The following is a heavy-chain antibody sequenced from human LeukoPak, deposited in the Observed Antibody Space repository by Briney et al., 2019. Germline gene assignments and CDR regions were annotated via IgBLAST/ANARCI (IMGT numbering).Heavy chain of an antibody. D-gene: IGHD2-2*01. CDR3: AKEMGTIVVVPAALDY. CDR2: IWYDGSNK. CDR1: GFTFSSYG. V-gene: IGHV3-33*06. J-gene: IGHJ4*02. Sequence: PGRSLRLSCAASGFTFSSYGMHWVRQAPGKGLEWVAVIWYDGSNKYYADSVKGRFTIPRDNSKNTLYLQMNSLRAEDTAVYYCAKEMGTIVVVPAALDYWGQGILVTVSS.